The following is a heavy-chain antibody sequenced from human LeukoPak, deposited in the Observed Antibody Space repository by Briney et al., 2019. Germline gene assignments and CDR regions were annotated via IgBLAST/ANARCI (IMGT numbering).Heavy chain of an antibody. CDR1: GGTFSSYA. Sequence: SVKVSCKASGGTFSSYAISWVRQAPGQGLEWMGGIIPIFGTANYAQKFQGRVTITTDESTSTAYMELSSLRSEDTAVYYCARGPPIETRVVIPLDCWGQGTLVNVSS. CDR3: ARGPPIETRVVIPLDC. J-gene: IGHJ4*02. D-gene: IGHD2-21*01. V-gene: IGHV1-69*05. CDR2: IIPIFGTA.